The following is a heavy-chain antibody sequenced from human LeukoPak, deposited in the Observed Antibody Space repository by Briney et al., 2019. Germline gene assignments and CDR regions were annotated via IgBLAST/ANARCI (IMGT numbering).Heavy chain of an antibody. CDR3: ARGGPRMITFGGVIVDTPLNY. J-gene: IGHJ4*02. Sequence: ASVKVSCKASGYTFTSYGISWVRQAPGQGLEWMGWISAYNGNTNYAQKLQGRVTMTTDTSTSTAYMELRSLRSDDTAVCYCARGGPRMITFGGVIVDTPLNYWGQGTLVTVSS. D-gene: IGHD3-16*02. CDR2: ISAYNGNT. CDR1: GYTFTSYG. V-gene: IGHV1-18*01.